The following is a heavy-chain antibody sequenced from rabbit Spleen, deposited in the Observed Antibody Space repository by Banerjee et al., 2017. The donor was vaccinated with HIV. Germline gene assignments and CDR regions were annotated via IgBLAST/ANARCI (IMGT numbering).Heavy chain of an antibody. D-gene: IGHD8-1*01. CDR2: IYTNDGGT. V-gene: IGHV1S45*01. Sequence: LEESGGGLVKPGGTLTLTCTVSGFAFSSYWICWVRQAPGKGLEWIACIYTNDGGTDYANWKKGRFTITKTSSTTVTLQMTSLTAADTATYFCARDLENYAGSSYLDLWGQGTLVTVS. CDR3: ARDLENYAGSSYLDL. J-gene: IGHJ3*01. CDR1: GFAFSSYW.